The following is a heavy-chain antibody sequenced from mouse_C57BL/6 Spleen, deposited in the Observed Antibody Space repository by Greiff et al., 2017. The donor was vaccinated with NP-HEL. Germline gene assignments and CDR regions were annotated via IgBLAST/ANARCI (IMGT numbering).Heavy chain of an antibody. CDR2: IHPNSGST. CDR3: ARWRNYYSNPWFAY. Sequence: LQQSGAELVTPGASVKLSCKASGYTFTSYWMHWVKQRPGQGLEWIGMIHPNSGSTNYNEKFKSKATLTVDKSSSTDYMQLSSLTSEDSAVYYCARWRNYYSNPWFAYWGQGTLVTVSA. J-gene: IGHJ3*01. V-gene: IGHV1-64*01. D-gene: IGHD2-5*01. CDR1: GYTFTSYW.